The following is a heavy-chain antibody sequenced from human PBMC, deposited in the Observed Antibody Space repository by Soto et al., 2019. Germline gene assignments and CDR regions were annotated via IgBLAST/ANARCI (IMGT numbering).Heavy chain of an antibody. V-gene: IGHV1-69*01. J-gene: IGHJ6*02. CDR1: GGTFSSYA. Sequence: QVQLVQSGAEVKKPGSSVKVSCKASGGTFSSYAISWVRQAPGQGIEWMGGVIPTFVTANYAQKFQGRFTITADEATSTAYKELGSLRADETAVYYCARDPLSSSLISAACPYYYYCGMALWGRGTTVTVSS. CDR3: ARDPLSSSLISAACPYYYYCGMAL. D-gene: IGHD6-6*01. CDR2: VIPTFVTA.